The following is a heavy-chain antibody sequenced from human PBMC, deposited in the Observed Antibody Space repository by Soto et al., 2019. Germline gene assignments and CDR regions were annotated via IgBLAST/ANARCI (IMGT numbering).Heavy chain of an antibody. Sequence: QVQLVQSGAEVKKPGASVKVSCKASGYTFTSYGISWVRQAPGQGLEWMGWIRAYNGNTNYAQKLQGRVTMTTDTXXXTXXXXLXXXXXXXXXXXXXAXXLPTMDVWGQGTTVTVSS. V-gene: IGHV1-18*01. J-gene: IGHJ6*02. CDR1: GYTFTSYG. CDR3: AXXLPTMDV. CDR2: IRAYNGNT. D-gene: IGHD2-15*01.